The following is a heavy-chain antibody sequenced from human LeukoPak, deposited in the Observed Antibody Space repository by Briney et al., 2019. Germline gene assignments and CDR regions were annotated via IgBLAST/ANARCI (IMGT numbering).Heavy chain of an antibody. V-gene: IGHV3-43D*04. CDR1: GFTFDDYG. CDR2: ITWDGVTT. CDR3: ARDRYYGSGIFNC. D-gene: IGHD3-10*01. Sequence: GGSLRLSCAASGFTFDDYGMHWVRQAPGKGLEWVSLITWDGVTTYYADSVQGRFTISRDNAGNSLYLQMNSLRAEDTAVYYCARDRYYGSGIFNCWGQGTLVTVSS. J-gene: IGHJ4*02.